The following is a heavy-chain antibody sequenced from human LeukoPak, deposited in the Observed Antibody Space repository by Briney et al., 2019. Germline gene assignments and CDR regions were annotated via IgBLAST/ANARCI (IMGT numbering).Heavy chain of an antibody. D-gene: IGHD3-22*01. V-gene: IGHV3-33*01. Sequence: PGGSLRLSCAASGFILSTHGMHWVRQAPGKGLEWVAGMWYDGSREDYADSVKGRFTISRDMSKNTLNPQMNGLRAEDTAVYYCARDLFHFYDSSGFLPSDSYNWFDPWGQGTLVTVSS. J-gene: IGHJ5*02. CDR1: GFILSTHG. CDR2: MWYDGSRE. CDR3: ARDLFHFYDSSGFLPSDSYNWFDP.